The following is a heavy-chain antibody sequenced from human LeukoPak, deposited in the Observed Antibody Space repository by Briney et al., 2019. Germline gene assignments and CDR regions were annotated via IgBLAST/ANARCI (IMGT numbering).Heavy chain of an antibody. CDR1: GYTFTSYG. Sequence: ASVKVSCKASGYTFTSYGISWVRQAPGQGLEWMGWISAYNGNTNYAQKLQGRVTMTEDTSTDTAYMELSSLRSEDTAVYYCATRGGYYYYGMDVWGQGTTVTVSS. CDR3: ATRGGYYYYGMDV. J-gene: IGHJ6*02. CDR2: ISAYNGNT. D-gene: IGHD3-10*01. V-gene: IGHV1-18*01.